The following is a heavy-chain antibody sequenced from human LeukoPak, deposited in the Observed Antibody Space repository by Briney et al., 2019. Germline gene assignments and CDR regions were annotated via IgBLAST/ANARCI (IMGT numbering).Heavy chain of an antibody. CDR2: FYYSGNT. CDR3: ARQTGSGLFILP. J-gene: IGHJ4*02. V-gene: IGHV4-39*01. D-gene: IGHD3/OR15-3a*01. CDR1: GVSISSSNSY. Sequence: SETLSLTCTVSGVSISSSNSYWGCIRQPPGKGLEWIGSFYYSGNTYYNASRKSQVSISIDTTKNQFSLRLTSVTAADTAVYYCARQTGSGLFILPGGQGTLVTVSS.